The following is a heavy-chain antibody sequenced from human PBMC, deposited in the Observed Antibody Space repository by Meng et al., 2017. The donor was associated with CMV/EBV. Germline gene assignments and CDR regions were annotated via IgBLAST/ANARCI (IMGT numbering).Heavy chain of an antibody. V-gene: IGHV5-51*01. CDR1: GYSFTSYW. Sequence: SLRLSCKGSGYSFTSYWIGWVRQMPGKGLEWMGIIYLGDSDTRYSPSFQGQVTIPADKSISTAYLEWSSLKASDTAMYYGARPRGLREPHAFDIWGQGTMVTVSS. J-gene: IGHJ3*02. D-gene: IGHD3-16*01. CDR3: ARPRGLREPHAFDI. CDR2: IYLGDSDT.